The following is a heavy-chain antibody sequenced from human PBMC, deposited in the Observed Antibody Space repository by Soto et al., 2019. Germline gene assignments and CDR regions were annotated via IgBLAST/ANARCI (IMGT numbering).Heavy chain of an antibody. V-gene: IGHV3-30*18. J-gene: IGHJ4*02. CDR2: ISYDGSNK. Sequence: PGGSLRLSCAASGFTFSSYGMPWVRQAPGKGLEWVAVISYDGSNKYYAASVKGRFTISGDNSKNTLYLQMNSLRAEDTAVYYCAKDLITMIVVAPDYWGQGTLVTVSS. CDR1: GFTFSSYG. CDR3: AKDLITMIVVAPDY. D-gene: IGHD3-22*01.